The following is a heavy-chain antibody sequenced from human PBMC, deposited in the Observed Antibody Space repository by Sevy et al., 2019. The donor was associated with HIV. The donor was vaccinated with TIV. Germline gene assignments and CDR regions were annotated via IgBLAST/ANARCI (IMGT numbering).Heavy chain of an antibody. CDR1: GFTFSSYE. CDR3: ARVVVVAADY. CDR2: ISSSGSTI. D-gene: IGHD2-15*01. V-gene: IGHV3-48*03. J-gene: IGHJ4*02. Sequence: GGSLRLSCAASGFTFSSYEMNWVRQAPGKGLEWVSYISSSGSTIYYADSVKGRFTISRDNAKKSLYLQMNSLRAEDTAVYYCARVVVVAADYWGQGTLVTVSS.